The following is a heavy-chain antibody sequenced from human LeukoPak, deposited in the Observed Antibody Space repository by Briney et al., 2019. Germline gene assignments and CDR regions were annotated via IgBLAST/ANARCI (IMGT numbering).Heavy chain of an antibody. Sequence: APVKVSCKASGYTFTGYYMHWVRQAPGQGLEWMGWINPNSGGTNYAQKFQGRVTMTRDTSISTAYMELSRLRSDDTAVYYCARGSGVRVSRGTVDYWGQGTLVTVSS. CDR2: INPNSGGT. V-gene: IGHV1-2*02. CDR3: ARGSGVRVSRGTVDY. CDR1: GYTFTGYY. D-gene: IGHD3-10*01. J-gene: IGHJ4*02.